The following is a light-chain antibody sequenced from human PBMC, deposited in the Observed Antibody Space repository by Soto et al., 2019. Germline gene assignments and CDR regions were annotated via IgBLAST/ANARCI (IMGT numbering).Light chain of an antibody. CDR3: QQRSNWPRT. CDR1: QSVGYF. J-gene: IGKJ1*01. Sequence: EIVLTQSPATLSLSPGERATLSCRASQSVGYFLAWYQQKPGQAPRLLIYDASNRATGIPARFSGSGSGTDFTLTSSSLDPEDFAVYSCQQRSNWPRTFGQGAKV. CDR2: DAS. V-gene: IGKV3-11*01.